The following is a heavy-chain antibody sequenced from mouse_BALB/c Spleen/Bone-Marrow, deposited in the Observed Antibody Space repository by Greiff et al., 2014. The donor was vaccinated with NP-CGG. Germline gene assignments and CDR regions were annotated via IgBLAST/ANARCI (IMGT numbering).Heavy chain of an antibody. CDR1: GFNIKDTY. V-gene: IGHV14-3*02. J-gene: IGHJ3*01. Sequence: EVQLQQSGAELVKPGASVKLSCTASGFNIKDTYMHWVKQRPEQGLEWIGRIDPANGNTKYDPKFQGKATITADTSSNTAYPQLSSLTSEDTAVYYCASYYYGSSSFAYWGHGTLVTVST. CDR3: ASYYYGSSSFAY. D-gene: IGHD1-1*01. CDR2: IDPANGNT.